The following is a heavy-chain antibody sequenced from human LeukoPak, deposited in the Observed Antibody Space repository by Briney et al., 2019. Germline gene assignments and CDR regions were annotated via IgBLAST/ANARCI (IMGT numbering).Heavy chain of an antibody. J-gene: IGHJ4*02. Sequence: GGSLRLSCAASGFTFGSYWMNWVRQVPGKGLEWVANIKEDGSEKYYVDSAKGRFTISRDNAKNSLFLQMNSLRAEDTAVYYCARDRVKYCSGGSCYSEYYFDYWGQGTLVTVSS. CDR3: ARDRVKYCSGGSCYSEYYFDY. V-gene: IGHV3-7*01. CDR2: IKEDGSEK. D-gene: IGHD2-15*01. CDR1: GFTFGSYW.